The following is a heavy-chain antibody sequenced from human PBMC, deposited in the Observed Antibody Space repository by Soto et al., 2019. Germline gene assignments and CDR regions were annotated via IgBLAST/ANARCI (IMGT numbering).Heavy chain of an antibody. CDR2: VNWNGGST. CDR1: GFTFADYG. CDR3: VRGASLNFDY. J-gene: IGHJ4*02. V-gene: IGHV3-20*04. Sequence: PGGSLRLSCAASGFTFADYGVSWARQAPGKGLEWVSGVNWNGGSTGYADSVKGRFTISRDNAKNSLYLQMNSLRAEDTAFYYCVRGASLNFDYWGQGTLVTVSS. D-gene: IGHD1-26*01.